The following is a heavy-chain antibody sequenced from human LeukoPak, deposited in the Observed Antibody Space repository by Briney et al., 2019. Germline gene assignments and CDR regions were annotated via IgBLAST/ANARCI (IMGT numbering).Heavy chain of an antibody. D-gene: IGHD1-26*01. CDR1: GGSISSSNW. CDR3: ARDRGGGSYESIDVFDI. Sequence: SETLSLTCAVSGGSISSSNWWSWVRQPPGKGLEWIGEIYHSGSTNYNPSLKSRVTISVDKSKNQFSLKLSSVTAADTAVYYCARDRGGGSYESIDVFDIWGQGTMVTVSS. V-gene: IGHV4-4*02. J-gene: IGHJ3*02. CDR2: IYHSGST.